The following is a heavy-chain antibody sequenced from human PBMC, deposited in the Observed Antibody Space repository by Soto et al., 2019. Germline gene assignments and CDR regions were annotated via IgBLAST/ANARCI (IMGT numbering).Heavy chain of an antibody. D-gene: IGHD5-12*01. CDR2: ISYDGSNK. CDR1: GFTFSSYG. V-gene: IGHV3-30*18. J-gene: IGHJ6*02. CDR3: AKDYGYSGYGYFYYYYGMDV. Sequence: LRLSCAASGFTFSSYGMHWVRQAPGKGLEWVAVISYDGSNKYYADSVKGRFTISRDNSKNTPYLQMNSLRAEDTAVYYCAKDYGYSGYGYFYYYYGMDVWGQGTTVTVSS.